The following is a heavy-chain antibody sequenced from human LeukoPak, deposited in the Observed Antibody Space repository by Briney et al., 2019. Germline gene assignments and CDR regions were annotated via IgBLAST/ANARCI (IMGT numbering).Heavy chain of an antibody. CDR3: ARGPYSSSWRYYYYGMDV. D-gene: IGHD6-13*01. J-gene: IGHJ6*02. CDR1: GFTVSSNY. Sequence: GSLRLSCAASGFTVSSNYMNWVRQPPGKGLEWIGEINHSGSTNYNPSLKSRVTISVDTSKNQFSLKLSSVTAADTAVYYCARGPYSSSWRYYYYGMDVWGQGTTVTVSS. V-gene: IGHV4-34*01. CDR2: INHSGST.